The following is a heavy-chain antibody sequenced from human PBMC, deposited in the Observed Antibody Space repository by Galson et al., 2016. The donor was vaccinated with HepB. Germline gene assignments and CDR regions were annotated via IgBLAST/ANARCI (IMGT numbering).Heavy chain of an antibody. Sequence: SVKVSCKASGYSFTNYYIHWLRRAPGEGLEWVGIINPSGGSTGCAQKFQGRVTMTRDTSTSIVYMDLTSLRSEDTAVYYCARDRGYYSHCDPWGQGTLVTVSS. CDR3: ARDRGYYSHCDP. V-gene: IGHV1-46*01. CDR1: GYSFTNYY. J-gene: IGHJ5*02. CDR2: INPSGGST. D-gene: IGHD1-26*01.